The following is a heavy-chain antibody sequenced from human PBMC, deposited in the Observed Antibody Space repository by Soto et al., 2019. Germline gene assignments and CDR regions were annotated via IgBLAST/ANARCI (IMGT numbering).Heavy chain of an antibody. CDR1: GNTFTYCY. Sequence: QMQLVQSGAEVKKPGSSVTVSCKALGNTFTYCYLHWVRQAPGQALEWMGWITPFNGDVHYAQKFQERVTITRDRSINTAYMRMSSLRSEDTAMYYCASGGAGSGPFTWELPDHWGQGTLVTVSS. CDR3: ASGGAGSGPFTWELPDH. J-gene: IGHJ4*02. CDR2: ITPFNGDV. D-gene: IGHD1-26*01. V-gene: IGHV1-45*02.